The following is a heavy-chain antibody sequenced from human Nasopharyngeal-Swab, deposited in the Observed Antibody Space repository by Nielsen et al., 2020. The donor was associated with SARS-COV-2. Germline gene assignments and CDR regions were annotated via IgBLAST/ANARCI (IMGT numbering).Heavy chain of an antibody. CDR2: IYYSGST. D-gene: IGHD3-3*01. CDR1: GGSISSSSYY. V-gene: IGHV4-39*01. CDR3: AATSVLRFLEWLNNWFDP. Sequence: LETLSLTCTVSGGSISSSSYYWGWIRQPPGKGLEGTGSIYYSGSTYYNPSLKSRVTISVDTSKNQFSLKLSSVTAADTAVYYCAATSVLRFLEWLNNWFDPWGQGTLVTVSS. J-gene: IGHJ5*02.